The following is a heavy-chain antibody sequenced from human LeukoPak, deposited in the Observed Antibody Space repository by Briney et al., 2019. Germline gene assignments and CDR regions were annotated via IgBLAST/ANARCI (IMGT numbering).Heavy chain of an antibody. J-gene: IGHJ4*02. D-gene: IGHD3-3*01. CDR1: GYSFSDYG. Sequence: ASVKVSCKASGYSFSDYGFSWVRQAPGQGLEWMGWISAYNGNTNYAQKLQGRVTMTTDTSTSTAYMELRSLRSDDTAVYYCARDLGYDFWSGYYFIWGQGTLVTVSS. CDR2: ISAYNGNT. V-gene: IGHV1-18*01. CDR3: ARDLGYDFWSGYYFI.